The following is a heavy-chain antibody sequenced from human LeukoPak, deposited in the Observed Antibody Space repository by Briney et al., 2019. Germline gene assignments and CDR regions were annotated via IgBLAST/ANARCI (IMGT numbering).Heavy chain of an antibody. Sequence: GGSLRLSCAGSGFTFSFYSLNWVRQAPGRGLEWVSFISGSGSDIFYADSVKGRFTISRDNAKNSVSLQMDSLRGDDTAVYYCARDIGGSYSAIDYWGQGTLVTVSS. CDR1: GFTFSFYS. J-gene: IGHJ4*02. CDR3: ARDIGGSYSAIDY. V-gene: IGHV3-21*05. D-gene: IGHD1-26*01. CDR2: ISGSGSDI.